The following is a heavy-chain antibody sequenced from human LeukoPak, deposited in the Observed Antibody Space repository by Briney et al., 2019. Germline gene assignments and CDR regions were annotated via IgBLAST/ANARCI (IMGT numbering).Heavy chain of an antibody. Sequence: ASVKVSCKASGYTFTSYGISWVRQAPGQGLEWMGWISAYNGNTNYAQKLQGRVTMTTDTSTSTAYMELRSLRSDDTAVYYCAREGLRIVGATKTFDYWGQGTLVTVSS. CDR2: ISAYNGNT. CDR3: AREGLRIVGATKTFDY. D-gene: IGHD1-26*01. J-gene: IGHJ4*02. CDR1: GYTFTSYG. V-gene: IGHV1-18*01.